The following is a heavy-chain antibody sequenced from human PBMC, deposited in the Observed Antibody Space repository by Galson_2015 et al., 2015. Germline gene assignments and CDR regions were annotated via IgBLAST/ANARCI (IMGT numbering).Heavy chain of an antibody. CDR1: GFTVSSNY. CDR3: ARGWAGGCSSTSCAFDY. D-gene: IGHD2-2*01. CDR2: IYSGGST. J-gene: IGHJ4*02. Sequence: SLRLSCAASGFTVSSNYMSWVRQAPGKGLEWVSVIYSGGSTYYADSVKGRFTISRDSSKNTLYLQMNSLRAEDTAVYYCARGWAGGCSSTSCAFDYWGQGTLVTVSS. V-gene: IGHV3-53*01.